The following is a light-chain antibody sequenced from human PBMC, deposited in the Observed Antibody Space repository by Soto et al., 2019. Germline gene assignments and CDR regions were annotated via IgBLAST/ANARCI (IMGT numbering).Light chain of an antibody. V-gene: IGKV3-20*01. J-gene: IGKJ3*01. Sequence: EIVLTQSPGTLSLSPGERATLSCRASQSVSSSYLAWYQQKPGQAPRLLIYGASSSATGIPDRFSGSGSGTAFTLTISRLEPEDFAVYYCPKYGSSLFTFGPGTKVDI. CDR2: GAS. CDR1: QSVSSSY. CDR3: PKYGSSLFT.